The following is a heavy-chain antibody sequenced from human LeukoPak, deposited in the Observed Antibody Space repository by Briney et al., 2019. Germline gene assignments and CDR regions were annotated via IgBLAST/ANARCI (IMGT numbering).Heavy chain of an antibody. CDR1: GGSISSYY. D-gene: IGHD2-2*01. J-gene: IGHJ4*02. CDR2: VYTSGTT. Sequence: SDTLSLTCSVSGGSISSYYWSWIRQPAGKGLEWIGRVYTSGTTYYIPSLKSRITMSLDIPKNHFSLRLSSVTAADPAVYYCARGDGQYRGLDYWGEGTLVTVSS. V-gene: IGHV4-4*07. CDR3: ARGDGQYRGLDY.